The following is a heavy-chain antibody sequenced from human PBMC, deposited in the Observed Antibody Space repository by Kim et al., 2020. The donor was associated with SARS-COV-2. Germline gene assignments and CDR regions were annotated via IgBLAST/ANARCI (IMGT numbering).Heavy chain of an antibody. CDR1: GFSFRNYG. Sequence: GGSLRLSCVASGFSFRNYGMHWVRQAPGKGLEWVAVIWYDGSSRYYVDSVKGRFTISRDNSKNTLFLQMNRLRGDDTAVYYCARDDYYGSGTYYRGHGMDVWGQGTTVTVSS. J-gene: IGHJ6*02. CDR3: ARDDYYGSGTYYRGHGMDV. D-gene: IGHD3-10*01. V-gene: IGHV3-33*01. CDR2: IWYDGSSR.